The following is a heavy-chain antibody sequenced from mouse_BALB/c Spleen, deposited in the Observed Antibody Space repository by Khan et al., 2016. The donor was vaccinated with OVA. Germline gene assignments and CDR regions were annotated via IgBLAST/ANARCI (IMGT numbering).Heavy chain of an antibody. CDR1: GYTFTTAG. CDR3: ARGEAAFYRSDGGGMDS. D-gene: IGHD2-12*01. Sequence: QIQLVQSGPELKKPGETVRISCKASGYTFTTAGMQWVQKMPGKGLKWIGWINTHSGVPTYAEDFKGRFVFSLETSASTAYLQITTLKNEDTATYGWARGEAAFYRSDGGGMDSWGQGTSVTVSS. V-gene: IGHV9-4*02. CDR2: INTHSGVP. J-gene: IGHJ4*01.